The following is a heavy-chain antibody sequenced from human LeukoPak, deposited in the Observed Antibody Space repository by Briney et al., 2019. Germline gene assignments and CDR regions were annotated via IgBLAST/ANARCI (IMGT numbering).Heavy chain of an antibody. CDR3: AFSMAHPKYGMDV. V-gene: IGHV4-59*08. Sequence: PSETLSLTCTVSGGSISSYYWSWIRQPTGKGLEWIGYIYYSGSTNYNPSLKSRVTISVDTSKNQFSLKLSYVTAADTAVYYCAFSMAHPKYGMDVWGQGTTVTVSS. D-gene: IGHD2/OR15-2a*01. CDR1: GGSISSYY. CDR2: IYYSGST. J-gene: IGHJ6*02.